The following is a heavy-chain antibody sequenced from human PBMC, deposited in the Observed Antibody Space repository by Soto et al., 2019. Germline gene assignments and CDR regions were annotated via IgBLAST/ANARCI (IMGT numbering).Heavy chain of an antibody. CDR1: GYTLTELS. CDR3: ATRSGYYGSGSYWYLDY. J-gene: IGHJ4*02. V-gene: IGHV1-24*01. D-gene: IGHD3-10*01. Sequence: GASVKVSCKVSGYTLTELSMHWVRQAPGKGLEWMGGFDPEDGETIYAQKFQGRVTMTEDTSTDTAYMELSSLRSEDTAVYYCATRSGYYGSGSYWYLDYGGQGTLVTVSS. CDR2: FDPEDGET.